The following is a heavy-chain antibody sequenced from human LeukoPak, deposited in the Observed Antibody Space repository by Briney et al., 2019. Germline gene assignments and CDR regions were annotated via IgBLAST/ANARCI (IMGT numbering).Heavy chain of an antibody. D-gene: IGHD6-13*01. J-gene: IGHJ4*02. CDR1: GFTFSSCA. CDR2: ISYDGSNK. V-gene: IGHV3-30-3*01. Sequence: GGSLRLSCAASGFTFSSCAMHWVRQAPGKGLEWVAVISYDGSNKYYADSVKGRFTISRDNSKNTLYLQMNSLRAEDTAVYYCARDRFGSSWFEFNYWGQGTLVTVSS. CDR3: ARDRFGSSWFEFNY.